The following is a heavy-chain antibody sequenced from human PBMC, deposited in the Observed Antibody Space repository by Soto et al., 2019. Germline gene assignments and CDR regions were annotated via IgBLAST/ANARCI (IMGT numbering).Heavy chain of an antibody. CDR2: IIPLYGTV. Sequence: SSVKVSCKASGGTFNSYGISWVRQAPGQGLDWMGVIIPLYGTVNYAQKFQGRVSITADKSTSTAYMDLNSLRSDDTAVYYCARARAIRGVIPSQFGTCGQETLVTVSS. CDR1: GGTFNSYG. D-gene: IGHD3-10*01. CDR3: ARARAIRGVIPSQFGT. J-gene: IGHJ5*02. V-gene: IGHV1-69*06.